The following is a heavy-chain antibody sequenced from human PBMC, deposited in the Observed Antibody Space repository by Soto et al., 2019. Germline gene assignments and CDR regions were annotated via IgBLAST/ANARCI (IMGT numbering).Heavy chain of an antibody. J-gene: IGHJ5*02. Sequence: QVQLVESGGGVVQPGRTLRLSCAASGFTFSSYGIHWVRQAPGKGLEWVALISYDGANNYYADSVKGRFTISRDNSKNTLYLQMNSLRPEDTAVYYCAKPYSIFNSCFDNWFDPWGQGTLVTVSS. V-gene: IGHV3-30*18. CDR2: ISYDGANN. D-gene: IGHD2-15*01. CDR1: GFTFSSYG. CDR3: AKPYSIFNSCFDNWFDP.